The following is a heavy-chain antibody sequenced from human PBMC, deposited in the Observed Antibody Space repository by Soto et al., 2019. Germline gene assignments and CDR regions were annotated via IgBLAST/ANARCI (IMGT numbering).Heavy chain of an antibody. CDR1: GYPVTAYY. V-gene: IGHV1-2*02. J-gene: IGHJ3*02. D-gene: IGHD3-3*01. Sequence: QLHLVQSGAVVKKPGASVTVSCSASGYPVTAYYMHWVRQAPGRGLEWMGGINPATGAAKYTQTFQGRVTMPRDTSTSTVFMELSGLASDDTAVFYCARGGGVGVAGSAAFDMCGQGTLVTVSS. CDR3: ARGGGVGVAGSAAFDM. CDR2: INPATGAA.